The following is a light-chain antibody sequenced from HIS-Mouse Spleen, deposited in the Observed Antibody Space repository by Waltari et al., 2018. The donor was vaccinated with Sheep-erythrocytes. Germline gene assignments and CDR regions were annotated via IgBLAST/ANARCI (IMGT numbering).Light chain of an antibody. CDR2: QDS. Sequence: SYELTQPPSVSVSPGQTASITCPGDKLGDTYACWYQQKPGQSPVLVIYQDSKRPSGLPERFSGSNSGNTATLTISGTQAMDEADYYCQAWDSSTVVFGGGTKLTVL. J-gene: IGLJ2*01. CDR1: KLGDTY. V-gene: IGLV3-1*01. CDR3: QAWDSSTVV.